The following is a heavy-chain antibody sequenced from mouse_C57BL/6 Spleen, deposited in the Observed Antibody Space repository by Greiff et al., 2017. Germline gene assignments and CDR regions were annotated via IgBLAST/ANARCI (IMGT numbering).Heavy chain of an antibody. CDR1: GFTFSDYY. D-gene: IGHD4-1*01. V-gene: IGHV5-16*01. J-gene: IGHJ4*01. CDR3: ARGEYWDRAMDY. CDR2: INYDGSST. Sequence: EVKVVESEGGLVQPGSSMKLSCTASGFTFSDYYMAWVRQVPEKGLEWVANINYDGSSTYYLDSLKSRFIISRDNAKNILYLQMSSLKSEDTATYYCARGEYWDRAMDYWGQGTSVTVSS.